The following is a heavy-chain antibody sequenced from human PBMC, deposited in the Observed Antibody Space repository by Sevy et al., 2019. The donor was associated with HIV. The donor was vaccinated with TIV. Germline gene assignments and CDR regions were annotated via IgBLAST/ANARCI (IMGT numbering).Heavy chain of an antibody. CDR1: GFTFSGSA. J-gene: IGHJ4*02. CDR3: TRSLDSSGYLDY. V-gene: IGHV3-73*01. D-gene: IGHD3-22*01. Sequence: GGSLRLSCAASGFTFSGSAMHWVRQASGKGLEWVGRIRSKANSYATAYAVSVKGRFTISRDDSKNTAYLPMNSLKTEDTAVYYCTRSLDSSGYLDYWGQGTLVTVSS. CDR2: IRSKANSYAT.